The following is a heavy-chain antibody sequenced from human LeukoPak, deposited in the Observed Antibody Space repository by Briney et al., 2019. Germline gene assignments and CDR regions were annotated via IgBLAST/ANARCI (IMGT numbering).Heavy chain of an antibody. D-gene: IGHD3-9*01. CDR2: IKQDGSEK. V-gene: IGHV3-7*01. CDR3: ARAGLAPPFDY. J-gene: IGHJ4*02. CDR1: GFTFSSYG. Sequence: PGESLRLSCAASGFTFSSYGMNWVRQAPGKGLEWVANIKQDGSEKYYVDSVKGRFTISRDNAKNSLYLQMNSLRAEDTAVYYCARAGLAPPFDYWGQGTLVTVSS.